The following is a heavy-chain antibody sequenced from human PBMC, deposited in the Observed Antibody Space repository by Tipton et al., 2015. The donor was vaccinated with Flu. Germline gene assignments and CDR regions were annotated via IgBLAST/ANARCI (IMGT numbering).Heavy chain of an antibody. D-gene: IGHD5-24*01. V-gene: IGHV4-34*01. CDR1: GGSFSGYY. J-gene: IGHJ4*02. CDR3: AREVRRDGYNYCDY. Sequence: TLSLTCAVYGGSFSGYYWSWIRQPPGKGLEWIGEINDSGSTNYNPSLKSRVTISVDTSKNQFSLKLSSVTAADTAVYFCAREVRRDGYNYCDYWGQGTLVTVSS. CDR2: INDSGST.